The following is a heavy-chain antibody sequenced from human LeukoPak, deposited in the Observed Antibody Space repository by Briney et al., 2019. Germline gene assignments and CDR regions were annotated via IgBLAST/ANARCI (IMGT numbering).Heavy chain of an antibody. Sequence: SGTLSLTCAVSGGSISSSNWWSWVRQPPGKGLEWIGEIYHSGSTNYNPSLKSRVTISVDKSKNQFSLKLSSVTAADTAVYYCARHHRVGTTYYYYYGMDVWGQGTTVTVSS. V-gene: IGHV4-4*02. CDR2: IYHSGST. CDR3: ARHHRVGTTYYYYYGMDV. CDR1: GGSISSSNW. J-gene: IGHJ6*02. D-gene: IGHD1-26*01.